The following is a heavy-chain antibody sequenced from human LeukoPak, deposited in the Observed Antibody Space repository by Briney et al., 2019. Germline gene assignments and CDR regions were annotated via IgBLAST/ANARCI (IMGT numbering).Heavy chain of an antibody. Sequence: ASVKVSCKASGYTFSSYYVHWVRQAPGQGLEWVGMIIPSDGFTGYAQKLQGRVTMTTDTSTRTDYLELRGLGSDATAVDYCVRGSYGDYWGQGTLVTVSS. D-gene: IGHD4-17*01. J-gene: IGHJ4*02. CDR3: VRGSYGDY. V-gene: IGHV1-46*01. CDR2: IIPSDGFT. CDR1: GYTFSSYY.